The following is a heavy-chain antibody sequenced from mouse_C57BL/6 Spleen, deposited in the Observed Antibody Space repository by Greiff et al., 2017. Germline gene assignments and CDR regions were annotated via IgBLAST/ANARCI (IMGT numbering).Heavy chain of an antibody. D-gene: IGHD3-2*02. CDR2: IDPSDSYT. CDR3: AKSSDSGHIDY. CDR1: GYTFTSYW. J-gene: IGHJ3*01. Sequence: QVQLQQPGAELVKPGASVKLSCKASGYTFTSYWMQWVKQRPGQGLEWIGEIDPSDSYTNYNQKFKGKATLTVDTSSSTAYMQLRSLTSEDAAVYDCAKSSDSGHIDYWGQGTLVTVSA. V-gene: IGHV1-50*01.